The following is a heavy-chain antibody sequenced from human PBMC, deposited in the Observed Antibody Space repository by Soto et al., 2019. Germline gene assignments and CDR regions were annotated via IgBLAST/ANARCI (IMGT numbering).Heavy chain of an antibody. CDR3: ARSQMATTGPYFDY. CDR2: IYNSGNS. D-gene: IGHD1-1*01. J-gene: IGHJ4*02. Sequence: PSETLSLTCTVSGGSISSGGYYWTWIRQHPVRGLEWIGDIYNSGNSFYHPSLKSRLTISLDTSKNQFSLNLRSVTAADTAVYYCARSQMATTGPYFDYWGLGTLVTVSS. V-gene: IGHV4-31*03. CDR1: GGSISSGGYY.